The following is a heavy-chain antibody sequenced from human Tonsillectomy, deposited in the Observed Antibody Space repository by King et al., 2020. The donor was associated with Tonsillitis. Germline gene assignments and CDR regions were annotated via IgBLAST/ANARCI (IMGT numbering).Heavy chain of an antibody. Sequence: VQLQQWGAGLLKPSETLSLTCAVYGGSLSGYYWSWIRQPPGKGLEWIGEINHSGSTNYNPSLKSRVTISVDTSKNQFSLKLSSVTAADTAVYYCARGMGYSSGWSDFDYWGQGTLVTVSS. D-gene: IGHD6-19*01. CDR3: ARGMGYSSGWSDFDY. CDR2: INHSGST. CDR1: GGSLSGYY. V-gene: IGHV4-34*01. J-gene: IGHJ4*02.